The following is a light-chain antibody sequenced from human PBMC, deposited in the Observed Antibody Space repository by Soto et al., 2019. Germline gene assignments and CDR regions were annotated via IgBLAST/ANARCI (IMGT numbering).Light chain of an antibody. CDR3: QQRSNWPPEIT. J-gene: IGKJ5*01. Sequence: EIALTQSPATLSLSPGERATLSCRASQSISIYLAWYQQKPGQAPRLLIYDVFNRATGIPARFSGSGSGTDFTLTISSLEPEDFAVYYCQQRSNWPPEITFGQGTRLDIK. CDR1: QSISIY. CDR2: DVF. V-gene: IGKV3-11*01.